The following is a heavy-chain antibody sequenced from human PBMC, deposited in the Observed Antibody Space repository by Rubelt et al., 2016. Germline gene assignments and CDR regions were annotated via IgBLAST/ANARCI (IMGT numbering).Heavy chain of an antibody. CDR2: IIPIFGTA. CDR1: GGTFSSYA. CDR3: ARLSIFEDTAMVMSDY. J-gene: IGHJ4*02. D-gene: IGHD5-18*01. Sequence: QVQLVQSGAEVKKPGSSVKVSCKASGGTFSSYAINWVRQAPGQGLEWMGGIIPIFGTANYAQKFQGRVTLTADESTSTAYMELSSLRSEDTAVYYCARLSIFEDTAMVMSDYWGQGTLVTVSS. V-gene: IGHV1-69*01.